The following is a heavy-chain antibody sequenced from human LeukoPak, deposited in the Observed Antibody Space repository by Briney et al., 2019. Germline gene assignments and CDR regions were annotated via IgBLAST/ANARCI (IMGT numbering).Heavy chain of an antibody. Sequence: PGGSLRLSCAASGFNSNDYVMSWVRQAPGKGLEWVSSIRGSGRSLYYADSIKGRFNISRDNSKHILYLQMDSLRAEDTAIYYCATEVVYWGQGGLVAVSS. CDR1: GFNSNDYV. J-gene: IGHJ4*02. CDR3: ATEVVY. V-gene: IGHV3-23*01. CDR2: IRGSGRSL.